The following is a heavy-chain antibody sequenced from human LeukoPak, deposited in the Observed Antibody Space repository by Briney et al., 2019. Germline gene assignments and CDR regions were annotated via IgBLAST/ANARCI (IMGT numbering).Heavy chain of an antibody. J-gene: IGHJ4*02. CDR1: GFTFDDYA. V-gene: IGHV3-9*01. D-gene: IGHD6-19*01. CDR3: TKGTLYNSGWYPFDY. Sequence: PGGSLRLSCAASGFTFDDYAMHWVRQAPGKGLEWVSGISWNSGNIGYADSVKGRFTVSRGNAKNSLYLQMNSLRAEDTALYYCTKGTLYNSGWYPFDYWGQGTLVTVSS. CDR2: ISWNSGNI.